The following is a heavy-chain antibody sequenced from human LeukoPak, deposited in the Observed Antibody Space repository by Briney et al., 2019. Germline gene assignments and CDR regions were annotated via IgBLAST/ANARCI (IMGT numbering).Heavy chain of an antibody. V-gene: IGHV3-7*01. D-gene: IGHD6-19*01. CDR1: GFTSSSYW. Sequence: GGSLRLSCAASGFTSSSYWMSWVRQAPGKGLEWVANIKKDGGEKYYVDSVKGRFTISRDNSKNTLYLQMNSLRAEDTAVYYCAKATGIAVVDYWGQGTLVTVSS. J-gene: IGHJ4*02. CDR3: AKATGIAVVDY. CDR2: IKKDGGEK.